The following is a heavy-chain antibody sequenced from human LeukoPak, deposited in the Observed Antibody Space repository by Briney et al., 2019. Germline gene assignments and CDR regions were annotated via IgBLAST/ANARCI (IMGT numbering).Heavy chain of an antibody. V-gene: IGHV1-69*13. CDR1: GGTFSSYA. J-gene: IGHJ6*03. Sequence: SVKVSCKASGGTFSSYAISWVRQAPGQGLEWMGGIIPIFGTANYAQKFQGRVTITADESTSTAYMELSSLRSEDTAVYYCASAYGGYYYYYYMDVWGKGTTVTISS. CDR2: IIPIFGTA. CDR3: ASAYGGYYYYYYMDV. D-gene: IGHD4-23*01.